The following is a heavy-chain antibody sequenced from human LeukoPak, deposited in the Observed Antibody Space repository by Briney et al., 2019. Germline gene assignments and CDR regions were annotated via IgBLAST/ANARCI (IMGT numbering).Heavy chain of an antibody. D-gene: IGHD1-1*01. V-gene: IGHV4-39*07. CDR1: GGSISSSSYY. CDR2: IYYSGST. CDR3: ARDAALQLERLGGIDY. Sequence: SSETLSLTCTVSGGSISSSSYYWGWIRQPPGKGLEWIGSIYYSGSTYYNPSLKSRVTISVDTSKNQFSLKLSSVTAADTAVYYCARDAALQLERLGGIDYWGQGTLVTVSS. J-gene: IGHJ4*02.